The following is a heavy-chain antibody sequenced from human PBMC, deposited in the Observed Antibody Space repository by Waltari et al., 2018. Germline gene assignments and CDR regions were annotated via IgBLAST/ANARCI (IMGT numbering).Heavy chain of an antibody. CDR3: AKSRGFEY. CDR1: GLPFSRYW. CDR2: INYDGSQK. D-gene: IGHD2-2*01. Sequence: EVQLVESGGGLVQPGGSLRLSCGASGLPFSRYWRSWVRQTPGKGLEWVANINYDGSQKYFVDSVKGRFTISRDNAKNSVYLQMNSLRVEDTAVYYCAKSRGFEYWGQGTLITVSS. J-gene: IGHJ4*02. V-gene: IGHV3-7*01.